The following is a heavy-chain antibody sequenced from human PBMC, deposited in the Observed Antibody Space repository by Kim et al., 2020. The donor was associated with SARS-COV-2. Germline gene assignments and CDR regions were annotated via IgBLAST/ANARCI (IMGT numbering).Heavy chain of an antibody. J-gene: IGHJ4*02. V-gene: IGHV3-49*02. CDR2: SKAYGGTT. Sequence: SKAYGGTTKYAASVKGRFTISRDDSKSIAYLQMNSLKTEDTAVYYCTRMDYWGQGTLVTVSS. CDR3: TRMDY.